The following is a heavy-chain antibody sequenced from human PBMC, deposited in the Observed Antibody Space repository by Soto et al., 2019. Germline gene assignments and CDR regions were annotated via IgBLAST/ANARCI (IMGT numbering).Heavy chain of an antibody. CDR1: GDSISSSNW. V-gene: IGHV4-4*02. Sequence: SETLSLTCVVSGDSISSSNWWNWVRQPPGKGLEWIGEIYHSGTTNYNPSLKTRVTMSVDKSNNQFSLKLTSVTAADTAVYYCARTPVSCSGGTCYSGFLDYWGQGTLVTVSS. CDR3: ARTPVSCSGGTCYSGFLDY. D-gene: IGHD2-15*01. CDR2: IYHSGTT. J-gene: IGHJ4*02.